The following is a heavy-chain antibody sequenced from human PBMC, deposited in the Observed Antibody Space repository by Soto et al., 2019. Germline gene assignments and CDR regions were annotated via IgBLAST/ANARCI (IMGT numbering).Heavy chain of an antibody. V-gene: IGHV4-34*01. CDR3: ARGFGVLWDYVWGSYRTKRNFDY. D-gene: IGHD3-16*02. CDR2: INHSGST. Sequence: PSETLSLTCAVYGGSFSGYYWSWIRQPPGKGLEWIGEINHSGSTNYNPSLKSRVTISVDTSKNQFSLKLSSVTAADTAVYYCARGFGVLWDYVWGSYRTKRNFDYWGQGTLVTVSS. CDR1: GGSFSGYY. J-gene: IGHJ4*02.